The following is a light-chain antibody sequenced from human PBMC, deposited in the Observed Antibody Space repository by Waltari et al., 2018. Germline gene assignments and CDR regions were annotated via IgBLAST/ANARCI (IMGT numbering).Light chain of an antibody. CDR3: QQYNHWPPIT. CDR2: GAS. Sequence: EIVMTQSPATLSVSPGERATCSCRASQSIADNLAWYQQKPAQAPRLLIYGASTRATGVPGRFRGSGSGTEFTLTISSLQSEDVAIYYCQQYNHWPPITFGQGTRLEIK. J-gene: IGKJ5*01. CDR1: QSIADN. V-gene: IGKV3-15*01.